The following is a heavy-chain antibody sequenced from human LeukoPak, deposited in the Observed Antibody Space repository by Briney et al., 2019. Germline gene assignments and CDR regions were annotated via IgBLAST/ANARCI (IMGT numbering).Heavy chain of an antibody. J-gene: IGHJ4*02. Sequence: SETLSLTCTVSGGSISSYYWRWIRQPPGKGLEWIGYIYYSGSTNYNPSLKSRVTISVDTSKNQFSLKLSSVTAADTAVYYCARDRGGSYYYFDYWGQGTLVTVSS. V-gene: IGHV4-59*01. CDR3: ARDRGGSYYYFDY. D-gene: IGHD2-15*01. CDR1: GGSISSYY. CDR2: IYYSGST.